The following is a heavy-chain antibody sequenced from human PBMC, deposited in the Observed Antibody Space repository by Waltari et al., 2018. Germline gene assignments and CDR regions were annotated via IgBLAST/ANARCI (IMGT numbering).Heavy chain of an antibody. CDR2: IYHSGST. CDR3: ASRIVGATKVDY. CDR1: GYSISSGSY. J-gene: IGHJ4*02. V-gene: IGHV4-38-2*01. D-gene: IGHD1-26*01. Sequence: QVQLQESGPGLVKLSETLSLTCPVSGYSISSGSYWGWIRQPPGKGLEWIGSIYHSGSTYYNPSLKSRVTISVDTSKNQFSLKLSSVTAADTAVYYCASRIVGATKVDYWGQGTLVTVSS.